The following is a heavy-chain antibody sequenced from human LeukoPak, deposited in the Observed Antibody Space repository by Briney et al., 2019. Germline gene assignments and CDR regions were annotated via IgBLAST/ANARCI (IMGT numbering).Heavy chain of an antibody. Sequence: ASMKVSCKASGYTFTGYYMHWVRQAPGQGLEWMGWINPNSGGTNYAQKFQGRVTMTRDTSISTAYMELSRLRSDDTAVYYCARDQALLWFGELIPWGQGTLVTVSS. J-gene: IGHJ5*02. CDR1: GYTFTGYY. CDR3: ARDQALLWFGELIP. CDR2: INPNSGGT. D-gene: IGHD3-10*01. V-gene: IGHV1-2*02.